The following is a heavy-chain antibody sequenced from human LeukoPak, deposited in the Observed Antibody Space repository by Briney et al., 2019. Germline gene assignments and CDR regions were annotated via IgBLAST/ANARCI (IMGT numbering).Heavy chain of an antibody. Sequence: SETLSLTCTVSGGSVTTYHWSWIRQPPGKGLEWIGYIYYSGSINYSPSLNSRVTISLDTSKNEFSLKLRSVTAADTAVYYCARYPGASGDSYYFDYWGQGTRVTVSS. CDR3: ARYPGASGDSYYFDY. CDR1: GGSVTTYH. J-gene: IGHJ4*02. V-gene: IGHV4-59*02. CDR2: IYYSGSI. D-gene: IGHD4-17*01.